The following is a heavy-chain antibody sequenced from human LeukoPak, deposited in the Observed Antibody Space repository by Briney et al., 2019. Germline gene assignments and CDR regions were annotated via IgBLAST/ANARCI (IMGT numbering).Heavy chain of an antibody. CDR3: ARDENSSGWEKYFHR. D-gene: IGHD6-19*01. Sequence: SETLSLTCTVSGGSISNYFWSWIRQPPGKGLEWIGYIHYSGSTNYNPSFESRVTISVDTSENQFSLKLNSVTAADTAVYFCARDENSSGWEKYFHRWGQGTLVTVSS. V-gene: IGHV4-59*01. CDR2: IHYSGST. J-gene: IGHJ1*01. CDR1: GGSISNYF.